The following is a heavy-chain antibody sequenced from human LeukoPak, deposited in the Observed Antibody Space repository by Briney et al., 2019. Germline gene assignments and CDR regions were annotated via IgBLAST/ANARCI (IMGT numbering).Heavy chain of an antibody. CDR3: ARGSTVTGFGD. CDR1: GYTFTSCD. V-gene: IGHV1-8*01. D-gene: IGHD4-17*01. Sequence: WASVKVSCKASGYTFTSCDIDWVRQATGQGLEWMGWMNPKSGNTGYAQKFQGRVTMTRNTSISTAYMELSSLRSEDTAVYYCARGSTVTGFGDWVQGTLVTVSS. CDR2: MNPKSGNT. J-gene: IGHJ4*02.